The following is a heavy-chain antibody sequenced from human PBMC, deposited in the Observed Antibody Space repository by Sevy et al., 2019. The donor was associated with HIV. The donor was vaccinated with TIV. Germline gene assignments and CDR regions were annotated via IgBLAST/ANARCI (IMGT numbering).Heavy chain of an antibody. V-gene: IGHV3-48*03. CDR1: AFTFSTYE. CDR3: ARGWTVITSGDFPDY. D-gene: IGHD4-17*01. CDR2: ISSGSAR. Sequence: GGSQRLSYTDSAFTFSTYEMSWVRQAPGKGLEWVSYISSGSARYYADSVKGRFTISRDNAKISLYLQMSSLRADDTAVYSCARGWTVITSGDFPDYWGQGTLVTVSS. J-gene: IGHJ4*02.